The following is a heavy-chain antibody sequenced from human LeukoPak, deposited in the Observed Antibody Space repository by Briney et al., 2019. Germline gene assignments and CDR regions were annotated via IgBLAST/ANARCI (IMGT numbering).Heavy chain of an antibody. J-gene: IGHJ4*02. Sequence: PGGSLRLSCAASGFTFNVYNMIWVRQAPGKGLEWVSSISTSSSYIYYADSVKGRFTISRDNAKKSLYLQMNSLRAEDTAVYYCAREASGREDDYWGQGTLVTVSS. V-gene: IGHV3-21*01. CDR1: GFTFNVYN. CDR2: ISTSSSYI. D-gene: IGHD3-10*01. CDR3: AREASGREDDY.